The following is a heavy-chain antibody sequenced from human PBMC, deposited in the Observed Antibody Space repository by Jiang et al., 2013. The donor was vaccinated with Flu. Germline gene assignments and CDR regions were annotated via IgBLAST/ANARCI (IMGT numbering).Heavy chain of an antibody. CDR3: ARDRYSSTWSDY. CDR2: ISTSGSTI. D-gene: IGHD6-13*01. J-gene: IGHJ4*02. V-gene: IGHV3-11*04. CDR1: GFTFSDYY. Sequence: CAASGFTFSDYYMSWIRQAPAKGLEWVSYISTSGSTIYYADSVKGRFTISRDNAKNLLYLQMNSLRAEDTAVYYCARDRYSSTWSDYWGQGTLVTVSS.